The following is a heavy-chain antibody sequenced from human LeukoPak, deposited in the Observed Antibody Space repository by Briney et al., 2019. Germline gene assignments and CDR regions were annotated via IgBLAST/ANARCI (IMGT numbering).Heavy chain of an antibody. Sequence: ASVKVSCKASGYTFTGYYMHWVRQAPGQGLEWMGWINPNSGGTNYAQKLQGRVTMTTDTSTSTAYMELRSLRSDDTAVYYCARERVGATPFDYWGQGTLVTVSS. CDR2: INPNSGGT. J-gene: IGHJ4*02. CDR1: GYTFTGYY. CDR3: ARERVGATPFDY. D-gene: IGHD1-26*01. V-gene: IGHV1-2*02.